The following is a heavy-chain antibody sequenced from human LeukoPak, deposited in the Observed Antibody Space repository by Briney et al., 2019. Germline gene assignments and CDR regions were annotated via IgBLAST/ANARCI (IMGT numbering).Heavy chain of an antibody. D-gene: IGHD3-3*01. V-gene: IGHV3-53*01. CDR2: IYSDNT. CDR1: GFTVSSNS. Sequence: GGSLRLSCTVSGFTVSSNSMSWVRQAPGKGLEWVSFIYSDNTHYSDSVKGRFTISRDNSKNTLYLQMNSLRAEDTAVYYCARGGALEWLLYDYWGQGTLVTVSS. J-gene: IGHJ4*02. CDR3: ARGGALEWLLYDY.